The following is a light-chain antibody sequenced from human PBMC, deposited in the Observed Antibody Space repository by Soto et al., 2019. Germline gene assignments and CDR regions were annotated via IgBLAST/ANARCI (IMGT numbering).Light chain of an antibody. CDR1: QSISSW. Sequence: DIQMTQSPSTLSASVGDRVTITCRASQSISSWLAWYQQKPGKAPKLLIYDASSLESGVPSRFSGSGSGTEFTLPISSLQPDDFATYYCQQYNSYLLTCGVGTKVEIK. CDR2: DAS. CDR3: QQYNSYLLT. V-gene: IGKV1-5*01. J-gene: IGKJ4*01.